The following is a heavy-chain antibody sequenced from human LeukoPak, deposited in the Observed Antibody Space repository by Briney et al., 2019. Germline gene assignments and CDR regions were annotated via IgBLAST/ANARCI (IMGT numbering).Heavy chain of an antibody. CDR1: GGSISSSGYY. CDR3: ARHKRNVVVAAILRDY. J-gene: IGHJ4*02. Sequence: PSETLSLTCTVSGGSISSSGYYWGWIRQPPGQGLEWIGSIYYSGSTYYNPSLKSRVTLSVDTSKHQFSLKLSSVTAADTAVYYCARHKRNVVVAAILRDYWGQGTLVTVSS. CDR2: IYYSGST. D-gene: IGHD2-15*01. V-gene: IGHV4-39*01.